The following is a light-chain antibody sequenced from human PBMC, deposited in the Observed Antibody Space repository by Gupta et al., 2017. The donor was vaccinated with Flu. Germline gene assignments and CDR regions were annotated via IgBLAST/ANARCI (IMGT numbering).Light chain of an antibody. CDR2: QVT. CDR1: SSDIGISNF. Sequence: QSALTQPASMSGSPGQSITISCTGTSSDIGISNFVSWYQQHPDKAPKLLIYQVTNRPSGVSHRFSGSKSGYTASLTISGLQAEDEADYYCKTYTSSRPFVFGTGTKVTVL. CDR3: KTYTSSRPFV. V-gene: IGLV2-14*01. J-gene: IGLJ1*01.